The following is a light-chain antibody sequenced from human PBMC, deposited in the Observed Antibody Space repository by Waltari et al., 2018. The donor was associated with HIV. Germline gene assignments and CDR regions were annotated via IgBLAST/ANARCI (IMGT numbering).Light chain of an antibody. V-gene: IGKV3-20*01. Sequence: EIVLTQSPGTLSLSPGERATLSCRASQSVSGSYLAWYQQKPGQAPRLLIYGASSRATGIPDRFSGSGSVTDFTLTISRLEPEDFAVFYCQQYGSSPLTFGGGTKVEIK. J-gene: IGKJ4*01. CDR2: GAS. CDR1: QSVSGSY. CDR3: QQYGSSPLT.